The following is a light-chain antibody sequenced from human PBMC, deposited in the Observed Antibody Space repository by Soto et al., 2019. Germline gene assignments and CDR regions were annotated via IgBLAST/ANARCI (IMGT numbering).Light chain of an antibody. Sequence: QSALTRPASVSGSPGQSITISCTGTSSDVGGYNYVSWYQQHPGKAPKLMIYDVSNRPSGVSNRFSGSKSGNTASLTISGLQAEDEADYYCSSYTGSSTYVVFGGGTKLTVL. CDR2: DVS. J-gene: IGLJ2*01. V-gene: IGLV2-14*01. CDR3: SSYTGSSTYVV. CDR1: SSDVGGYNY.